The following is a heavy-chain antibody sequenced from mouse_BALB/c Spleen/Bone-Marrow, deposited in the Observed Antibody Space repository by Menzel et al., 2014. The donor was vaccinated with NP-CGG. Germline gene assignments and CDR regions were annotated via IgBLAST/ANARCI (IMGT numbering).Heavy chain of an antibody. CDR3: VRSRLRDWYFDV. Sequence: VQLQQSGVELVKPGASVKLSCKASGNTFTSYDINWVRQGPEQGLEWIGWIFPGDSTTKYNEKFKGKATLSTDKSSSTVHMQLSRLTSEDSAVYFCVRSRLRDWYFDVWGAGTTVTISS. J-gene: IGHJ1*01. D-gene: IGHD1-2*01. V-gene: IGHV1S56*01. CDR1: GNTFTSYD. CDR2: IFPGDSTT.